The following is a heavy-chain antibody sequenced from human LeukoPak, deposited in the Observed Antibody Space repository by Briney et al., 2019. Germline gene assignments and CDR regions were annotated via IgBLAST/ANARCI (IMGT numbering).Heavy chain of an antibody. J-gene: IGHJ4*02. CDR1: GFSFSSYA. CDR3: AKSPGTSSGGPAY. Sequence: GGSLRLSCAASGFSFSSYAMSWVRQAPGKGLEWVSGISSSGFRTYYAGSVKGRFTISRDNSKNTLYLQMNSLRAEDDTAVYYCAKSPGTSSGGPAYWGQGTLVTVSS. D-gene: IGHD3-16*01. CDR2: ISSSGFRT. V-gene: IGHV3-23*01.